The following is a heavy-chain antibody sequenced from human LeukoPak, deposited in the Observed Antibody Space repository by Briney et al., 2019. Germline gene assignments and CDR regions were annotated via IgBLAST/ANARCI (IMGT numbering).Heavy chain of an antibody. J-gene: IGHJ5*02. CDR3: ARHDGYSNYYWFDP. V-gene: IGHV4-59*08. D-gene: IGHD4-11*01. CDR1: GGSISGYY. CDR2: IYYSGST. Sequence: SETLSLTCTVSGGSISGYYWSWIRQSPEKGLEWIGYIYYSGSTNYNPSLQSRVTILVDTSKNRFSLKLTSVTAADTAVYHCARHDGYSNYYWFDPWGQGTLVTVSS.